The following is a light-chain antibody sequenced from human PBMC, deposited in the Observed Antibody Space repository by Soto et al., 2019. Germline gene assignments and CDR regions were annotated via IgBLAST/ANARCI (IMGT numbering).Light chain of an antibody. V-gene: IGKV1-39*01. Sequence: DRVTITCRSSQSISKSLNWYQQKPGKAPELLIYAASTFQSGGPSRLSGSGSGTDFTRPISSLQPDDYAYYYCQQSYSGIGAFGQGTKVDIK. J-gene: IGKJ1*01. CDR1: QSISKS. CDR3: QQSYSGIGA. CDR2: AAS.